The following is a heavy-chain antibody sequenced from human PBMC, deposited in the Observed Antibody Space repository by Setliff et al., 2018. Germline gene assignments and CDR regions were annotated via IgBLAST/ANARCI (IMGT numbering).Heavy chain of an antibody. CDR3: ARGRNIAARLLDS. CDR2: INHRGST. CDR1: GGTFSDYH. Sequence: SETLSLTCAAYGGTFSDYHWTWIRQSPVKGLEWIGEINHRGSTNYNPSLKSRVTISIDTSKDQFSLKLISMTAADTAVYYCARGRNIAARLLDSWGQGTLVTVSS. J-gene: IGHJ4*02. V-gene: IGHV4-34*01. D-gene: IGHD6-6*01.